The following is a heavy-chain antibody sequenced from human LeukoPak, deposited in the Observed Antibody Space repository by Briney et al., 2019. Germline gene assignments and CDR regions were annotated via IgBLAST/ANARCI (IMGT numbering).Heavy chain of an antibody. CDR1: GYTFTSYD. CDR2: MNPNSGNT. Sequence: GASVKVSCKASGYTFTSYDINWVRQATGQGLEWMGWMNPNSGNTGYAQKFQGRVTMTRNTSISTAYMELSSLRSEDTAGYYCARSQRYFDWLLYWGQGTLVTVSS. J-gene: IGHJ4*02. CDR3: ARSQRYFDWLLY. D-gene: IGHD3-9*01. V-gene: IGHV1-8*01.